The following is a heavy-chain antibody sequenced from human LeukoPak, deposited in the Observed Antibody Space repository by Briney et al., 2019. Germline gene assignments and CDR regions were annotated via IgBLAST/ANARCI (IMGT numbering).Heavy chain of an antibody. V-gene: IGHV3-21*01. CDR3: ARDHSGSYTFDY. J-gene: IGHJ4*02. CDR2: ISSSSSYI. CDR1: GFTFSSYG. Sequence: GGSLRLSCAASGFTFSSYGMNWVRQAPGKGLEWVSSISSSSSYIYYADSVKGRFTISRDNAKNSLYLQMNSLRAEDTAVYYCARDHSGSYTFDYWGQGTLVTVSS. D-gene: IGHD1-26*01.